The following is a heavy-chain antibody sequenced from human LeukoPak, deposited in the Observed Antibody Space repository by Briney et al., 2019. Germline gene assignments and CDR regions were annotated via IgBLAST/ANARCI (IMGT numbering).Heavy chain of an antibody. CDR1: GFTFSSYG. CDR3: ANLIAWEGGAPSHVFDF. CDR2: ISYDGSNK. V-gene: IGHV3-30*18. Sequence: GGSLRLSCAASGFTFSSYGMHWVRQAPGKGLEWVAVISYDGSNKYYADSVKGRFTISRDNSKNTLYLQMNSLRAEDTAVYYCANLIAWEGGAPSHVFDFGGKGKMVTVFS. D-gene: IGHD1-26*01. J-gene: IGHJ3*01.